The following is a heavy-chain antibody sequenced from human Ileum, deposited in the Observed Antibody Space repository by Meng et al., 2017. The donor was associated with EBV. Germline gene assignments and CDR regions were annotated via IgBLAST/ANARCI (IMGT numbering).Heavy chain of an antibody. J-gene: IGHJ4*02. CDR2: MYDSDSGKA. Sequence: QVQLQESGPGLVKPSETLSLSCSVSGASVSSGGYHWSWIRQPPGKGLEWIGCMYDSDSGKAKYNPSLNSRVIISLDTSKNHFVLKLTSVTAADTAVYYCAYYTAGRGGVGSWGQGTLVTASS. CDR3: AYYTAGRGGVGS. V-gene: IGHV4-61*03. D-gene: IGHD2-8*02. CDR1: GASVSSGGYH.